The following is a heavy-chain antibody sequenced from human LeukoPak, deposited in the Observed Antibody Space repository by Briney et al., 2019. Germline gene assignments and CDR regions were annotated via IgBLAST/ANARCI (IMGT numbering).Heavy chain of an antibody. J-gene: IGHJ2*01. CDR1: GFTFSGYA. CDR3: ARVGPNWYFDL. Sequence: PGGSLRLSCAAPGFTFSGYAMTWVRQAPGKGLEWVSAMSASGGSTFYADSVKGRFTSSRDNSKNTLYLQINSLRAEDTAIHYCARVGPNWYFDLWGRGTLVTVSS. V-gene: IGHV3-23*01. CDR2: MSASGGST.